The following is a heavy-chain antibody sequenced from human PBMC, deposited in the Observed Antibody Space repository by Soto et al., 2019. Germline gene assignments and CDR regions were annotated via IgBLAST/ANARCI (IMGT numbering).Heavy chain of an antibody. CDR3: GSIAVAEGFDP. J-gene: IGHJ5*02. CDR2: IHPDGAT. V-gene: IGHV3-53*02. Sequence: EVLLVETGGALIQPGGSLRLFCAASGFDVSYNYMSWVRQAPGKGLEWLSIIHPDGATYYAGSVKGRFTISRDNSKNTVHLQMNDLRGDDTAVYYCGSIAVAEGFDPWGQGTLVTVSS. D-gene: IGHD6-19*01. CDR1: GFDVSYNY.